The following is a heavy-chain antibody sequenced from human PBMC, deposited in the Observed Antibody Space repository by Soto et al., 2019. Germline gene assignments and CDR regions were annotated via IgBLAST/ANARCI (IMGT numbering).Heavy chain of an antibody. CDR1: GGSFSGYY. V-gene: IGHV4-34*01. CDR3: ARQMIEETATITSDWFDP. CDR2: INHSGST. D-gene: IGHD5-12*01. J-gene: IGHJ5*02. Sequence: PSETLSLTCAVYGGSFSGYYWSWIRQPPGKGLEWIGEINHSGSTNYNPSLKSRVTISVDTSKNQFSLKLSSVTAADTAVYHCARQMIEETATITSDWFDPWGQGTLVTVSS.